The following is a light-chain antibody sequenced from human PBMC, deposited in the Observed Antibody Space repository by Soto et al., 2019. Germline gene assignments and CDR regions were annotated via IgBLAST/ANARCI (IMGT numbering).Light chain of an antibody. CDR2: END. CDR3: GTWDSSLSISV. V-gene: IGLV1-51*02. Sequence: FVLTPTPAISAVPGQTVSMARSGGSSNIGNYYVSWHQQLPGTAPMLLIYENDKRPSVIPDGFSGSKSGTSATLGITGLQTGDEAEYCCGTWDSSLSISVFGTGTKVTVL. CDR1: SSNIGNYY. J-gene: IGLJ1*01.